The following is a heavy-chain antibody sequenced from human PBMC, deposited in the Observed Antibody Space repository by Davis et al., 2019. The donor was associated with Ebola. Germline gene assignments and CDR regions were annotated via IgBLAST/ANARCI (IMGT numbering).Heavy chain of an antibody. J-gene: IGHJ4*02. V-gene: IGHV4-34*01. Sequence: SETLSLTCAVYGGSFSGYYWSWIRQPPGKGLEWIGEINHSGSTNYNPSLKSRVTISVDTSKNQFSLKLSSVTAADTAVYHCARDTSTTGWGIDYWGQGTVVTVSS. CDR2: INHSGST. CDR3: ARDTSTTGWGIDY. D-gene: IGHD6-19*01. CDR1: GGSFSGYY.